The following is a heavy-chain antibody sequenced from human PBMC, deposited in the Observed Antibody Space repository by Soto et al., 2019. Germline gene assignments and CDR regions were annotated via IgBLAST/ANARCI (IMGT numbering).Heavy chain of an antibody. CDR2: INAGNGAT. J-gene: IGHJ5*02. CDR1: GYTFTSYP. CDR3: ATDRGRYCSGGSCSEAWFDP. Sequence: QVQLVQSGPEEKKPGASVKVSCKASGYTFTSYPLNWLRQAPGQRPEWMGWINAGNGATKYSQKFQGRVSITRDTSASTTYMQLSRLRFDDTAVYYCATDRGRYCSGGSCSEAWFDPWGQGTLVTVSS. D-gene: IGHD2-15*01. V-gene: IGHV1-3*05.